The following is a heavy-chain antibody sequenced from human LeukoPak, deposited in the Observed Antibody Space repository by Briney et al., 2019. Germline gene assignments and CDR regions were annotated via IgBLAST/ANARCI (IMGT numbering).Heavy chain of an antibody. CDR2: IYYTGIT. D-gene: IGHD2-8*02. CDR3: ARYTGTGGYL. J-gene: IGHJ4*02. CDR1: GDSIGHYY. Sequence: PSETLSLTCTVSGDSIGHYYWNWIRQPPGKGLEWIGYIYYTGITNYSPSLKSRVTISVDTSKNQFSLRLSSVTAAGTARYYCARYTGTGGYLWGQGTLVTVSS. V-gene: IGHV4-59*01.